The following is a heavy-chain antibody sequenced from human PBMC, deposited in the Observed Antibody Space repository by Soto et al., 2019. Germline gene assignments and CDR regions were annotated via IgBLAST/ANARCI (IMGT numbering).Heavy chain of an antibody. J-gene: IGHJ6*02. CDR2: INAGNGNT. CDR1: GYTFTSYA. CDR3: ASFNRAGNYYYGMDV. V-gene: IGHV1-3*01. D-gene: IGHD6-19*01. Sequence: QVQLVQSGAEVKKPGASVKVSCKASGYTFTSYAMHWVRQAPGQRLEWMGWINAGNGNTKYSQKFQGRVTITRDTSASTAYMELSSLRSEDTAVYYCASFNRAGNYYYGMDVWGQGTTVTVSS.